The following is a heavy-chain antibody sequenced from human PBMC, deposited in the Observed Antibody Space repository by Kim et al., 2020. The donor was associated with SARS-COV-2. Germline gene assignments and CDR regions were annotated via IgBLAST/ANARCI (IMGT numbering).Heavy chain of an antibody. Sequence: NGNTNYAQKLQGRVTMTTDTSTSTAYMELRSLRSDDTAVYYCARGRDGYYWGQGTLVTVSS. J-gene: IGHJ4*02. D-gene: IGHD5-12*01. CDR2: NGNT. CDR3: ARGRDGYY. V-gene: IGHV1-18*01.